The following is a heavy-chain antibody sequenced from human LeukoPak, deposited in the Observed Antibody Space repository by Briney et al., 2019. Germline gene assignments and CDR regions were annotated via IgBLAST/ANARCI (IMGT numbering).Heavy chain of an antibody. J-gene: IGHJ4*02. V-gene: IGHV3-53*01. Sequence: GGSLRLSCAASGFTFSSYGMHWVRQAPGKGLEWVSVIYSGGSTYYADSVKGRFTISRDNSKNTLYLQMNSLRAEDTAVYYCARVAVAGKGAFDYWGQGTLVTVSS. CDR3: ARVAVAGKGAFDY. D-gene: IGHD6-19*01. CDR1: GFTFSSYG. CDR2: IYSGGST.